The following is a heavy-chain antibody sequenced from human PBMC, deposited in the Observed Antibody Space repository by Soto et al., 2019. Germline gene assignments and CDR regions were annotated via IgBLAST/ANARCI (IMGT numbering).Heavy chain of an antibody. CDR2: TSYDGGNE. Sequence: QVQLVESGGGVVQPGRSLRLSCSASGFSFSSYDMHWVRQAPGKGLEWVAATSYDGGNEYYADSVRGRFTVSRDNSKNTLYLQMDSLRPEDTAVYFCARGLFEGHWGQGTLVTVSS. V-gene: IGHV3-30-3*01. CDR3: ARGLFEGH. CDR1: GFSFSSYD. J-gene: IGHJ4*02. D-gene: IGHD3-22*01.